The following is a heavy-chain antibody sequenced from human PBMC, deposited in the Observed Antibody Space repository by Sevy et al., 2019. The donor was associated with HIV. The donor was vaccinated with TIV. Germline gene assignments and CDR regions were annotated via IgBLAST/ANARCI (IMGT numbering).Heavy chain of an antibody. Sequence: GGSLRLSCAASGFTFSGSAMHWVRQASGRGLEWVGRIRSKANSYATAYAASVKGRFTISRDDSKNTAYLQMNSLKTEDTAVYYCTRGSSPPNYWGQRTLVTVSS. D-gene: IGHD6-13*01. V-gene: IGHV3-73*01. CDR2: IRSKANSYAT. CDR1: GFTFSGSA. CDR3: TRGSSPPNY. J-gene: IGHJ4*02.